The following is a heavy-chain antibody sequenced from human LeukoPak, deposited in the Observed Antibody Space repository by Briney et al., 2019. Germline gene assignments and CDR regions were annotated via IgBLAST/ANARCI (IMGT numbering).Heavy chain of an antibody. CDR2: ISWNSGSI. CDR1: GFTFDDYA. D-gene: IGHD3-10*01. Sequence: GGSLRLSCAASGFTFDDYAMHWVRQAPGKGLEWVSGISWNSGSIGYADSVKGRFTISRDNAKNSLYLQMNSLRDEDTAVYYCARDRGEGLNWGQGTLVTVSS. V-gene: IGHV3-9*01. J-gene: IGHJ4*02. CDR3: ARDRGEGLN.